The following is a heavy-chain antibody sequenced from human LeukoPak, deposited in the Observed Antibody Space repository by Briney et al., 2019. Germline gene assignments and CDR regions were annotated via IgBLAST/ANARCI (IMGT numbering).Heavy chain of an antibody. V-gene: IGHV3-30*18. CDR1: GFTFSSYG. CDR2: ISYDGSNK. Sequence: AGGSLRLSCAASGFTFSSYGMHWVRQAPGKGLEWVAVISYDGSNKYYADSVKGRFTISRDNSKNTLYLQMNSLRAEDTAVYYCANVYSGSYINSGYWGQGTLVTVSS. J-gene: IGHJ4*02. D-gene: IGHD1-26*01. CDR3: ANVYSGSYINSGY.